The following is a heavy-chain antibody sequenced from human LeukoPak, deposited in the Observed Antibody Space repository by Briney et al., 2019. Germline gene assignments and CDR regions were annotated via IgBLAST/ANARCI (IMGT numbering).Heavy chain of an antibody. D-gene: IGHD5-18*01. CDR3: ASGIQLLYYFDY. J-gene: IGHJ4*02. CDR2: ISYDRTTT. Sequence: GGSLRLSCAASGFTFSTYAMYWVRLAPGKGLEWVAVISYDRTTTYYAGSVQGRFTISRGNSKNTLYLQMNSLRVVDTAVYYCASGIQLLYYFDYWGQGTLVTVSS. CDR1: GFTFSTYA. V-gene: IGHV3-30-3*01.